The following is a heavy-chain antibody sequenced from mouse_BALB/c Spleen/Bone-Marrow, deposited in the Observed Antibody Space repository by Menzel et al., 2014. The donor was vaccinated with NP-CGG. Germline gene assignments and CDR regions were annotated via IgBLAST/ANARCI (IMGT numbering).Heavy chain of an antibody. CDR1: GFTFSSYA. D-gene: IGHD3-1*01. CDR3: ARDSSGYFDY. J-gene: IGHJ2*01. CDR2: ISSGGSYT. Sequence: EVQVVESGGGLVKPGGSLKLSCAASGFTFSSYAMSWVRQSPEKRLEWVAEISSGGSYTYYPDTVTGRFTISRDNAKNTPYLEMSSLRSEDTAMYYCARDSSGYFDYWGQGTTLTVSS. V-gene: IGHV5-9-4*01.